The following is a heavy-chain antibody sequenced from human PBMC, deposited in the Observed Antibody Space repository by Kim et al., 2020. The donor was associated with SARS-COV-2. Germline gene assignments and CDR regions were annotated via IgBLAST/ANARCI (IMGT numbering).Heavy chain of an antibody. Sequence: SETLSLTCTVSGGSISSGGYYWSWIRQHPGKGLEWIGYIYYSGSTYSNSSLKSRVTISVDTSKNQFSLKLSSVTAADTAVYYCARGHYYYDSSGYYLNAFDIWGQGTMVTVSS. V-gene: IGHV4-31*03. J-gene: IGHJ3*02. CDR3: ARGHYYYDSSGYYLNAFDI. CDR2: IYYSGST. D-gene: IGHD3-22*01. CDR1: GGSISSGGYY.